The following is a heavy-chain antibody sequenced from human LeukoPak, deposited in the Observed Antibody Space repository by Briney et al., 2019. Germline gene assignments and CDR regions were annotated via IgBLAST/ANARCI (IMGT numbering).Heavy chain of an antibody. CDR3: ARDDGSGSYANFYYYYYYMDA. CDR1: GFSFSDYN. CDR2: ISSSTTYM. D-gene: IGHD3-10*01. J-gene: IGHJ6*03. V-gene: IGHV3-21*01. Sequence: PGGSLRLSCTASGFSFSDYNMNWVRQAPGKGLEWVSSISSSTTYMYYADSVKGRFTISRDNAKKSLYLQMSSLRAEDTAVYYCARDDGSGSYANFYYYYYYMDAWGKGTTVTVSS.